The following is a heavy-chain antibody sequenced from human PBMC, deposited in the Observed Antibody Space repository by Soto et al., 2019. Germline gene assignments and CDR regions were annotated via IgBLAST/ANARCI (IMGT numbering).Heavy chain of an antibody. V-gene: IGHV3-30-3*01. CDR2: ISYDGSNK. J-gene: IGHJ4*02. CDR3: ARVDEGDYFDY. CDR1: GFTFSSYA. Sequence: GWSLRLSCAASGFTFSSYAMHWVRQAPGKGLEWVAFISYDGSNKYYADSVKGRFTISRDNSKNTLYLQMNSLRAEDTAVYYCARVDEGDYFDYWGQGTLLTVSS.